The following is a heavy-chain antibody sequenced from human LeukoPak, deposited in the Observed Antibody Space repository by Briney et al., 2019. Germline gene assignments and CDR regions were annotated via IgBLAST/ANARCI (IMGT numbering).Heavy chain of an antibody. Sequence: SETLSPTCTVSGGSISSYYWSWIRQPPGKGLEWIGYIYYSGSTNYNPSLKSRVTISVDTSKNQFSLKLSSVTAADTAVYYCARGEGYIDRLSTTVPFDPWGQGTLVTVSS. J-gene: IGHJ5*02. CDR3: ARGEGYIDRLSTTVPFDP. CDR2: IYYSGST. V-gene: IGHV4-59*01. D-gene: IGHD3-9*01. CDR1: GGSISSYY.